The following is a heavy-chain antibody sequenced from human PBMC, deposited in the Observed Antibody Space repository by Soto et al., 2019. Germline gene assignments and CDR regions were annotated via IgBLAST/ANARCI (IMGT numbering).Heavy chain of an antibody. Sequence: SETLSLTCAVSGGSISSGEYYWSWIRQPPGKGLEWIGEISQSGNTNYSPSLKSRVSISIDTSKKQFSLNLASVSAADTAVYYCARAPKVSGSSQTRPDFWGQGTLVTVS. V-gene: IGHV4-34*01. CDR2: ISQSGNT. CDR1: GGSISSGEYY. CDR3: ARAPKVSGSSQTRPDF. J-gene: IGHJ4*02. D-gene: IGHD6-6*01.